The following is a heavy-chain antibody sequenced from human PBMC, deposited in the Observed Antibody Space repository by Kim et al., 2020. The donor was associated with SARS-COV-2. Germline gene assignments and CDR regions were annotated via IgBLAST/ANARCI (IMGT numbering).Heavy chain of an antibody. CDR1: GYTFTSYA. J-gene: IGHJ4*02. CDR3: ARGDRRGIHCSGGSCYPDY. CDR2: INAGNGNT. V-gene: IGHV1-3*01. D-gene: IGHD2-15*01. Sequence: ASVKVSCKASGYTFTSYAMHWVRQAPGQRLEWMGWINAGNGNTKYSQKFQGRVTITRDTSASTAYMELSSLRSEDTAVYYCARGDRRGIHCSGGSCYPDYWGQGTRVTVSS.